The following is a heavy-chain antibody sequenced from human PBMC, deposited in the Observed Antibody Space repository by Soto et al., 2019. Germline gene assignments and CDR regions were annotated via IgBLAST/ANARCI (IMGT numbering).Heavy chain of an antibody. D-gene: IGHD5-18*01. V-gene: IGHV3-30*03. CDR1: GFTFTSYG. CDR2: ISYDGGLQ. J-gene: IGHJ4*02. CDR3: VSDRGYGHASVPYS. Sequence: QAHLVESGGGVVQPGRSLGHSCAASGFTFTSYGMHWVRQAPGTRLEWVAVISYDGGLQHYADSVKGRFTISRDNSKNMVLLQMNSLRAEDTAVYYCVSDRGYGHASVPYSWGQGTLVSVSS.